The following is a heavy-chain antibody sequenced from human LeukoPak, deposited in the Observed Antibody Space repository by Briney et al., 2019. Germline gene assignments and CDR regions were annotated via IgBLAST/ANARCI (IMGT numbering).Heavy chain of an antibody. D-gene: IGHD3-10*01. V-gene: IGHV3-48*01. J-gene: IGHJ4*02. CDR1: GFTFSTYS. CDR3: ARRSSPDYYNSGTNYLFDY. Sequence: TGGSLRLSCAVSGFTFSTYSMSWVRQCPGKGLEWVSYISSSSRTIYYADSVKGRFTISRDNAKNSVSLQMNSLRAEDTAVYYCARRSSPDYYNSGTNYLFDYWGQGTLVTVSS. CDR2: ISSSSRTI.